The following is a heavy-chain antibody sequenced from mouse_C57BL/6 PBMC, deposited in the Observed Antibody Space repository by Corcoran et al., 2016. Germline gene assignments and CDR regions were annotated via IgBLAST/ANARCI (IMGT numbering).Heavy chain of an antibody. CDR2: ISYDGSN. J-gene: IGHJ3*01. CDR3: AGGWDGFAY. Sequence: DVQLQESGPGLVKPSQSLSLTCSVTGYSITSGYYWNWIRQFPGNKLEWMGYISYDGSNNYNPSLKNRISITRDTSKNQFFLKLNSVTTEDTATYYCAGGWDGFAYWGQGTLVTVSA. V-gene: IGHV3-6*01. CDR1: GYSITSGYY. D-gene: IGHD4-1*01.